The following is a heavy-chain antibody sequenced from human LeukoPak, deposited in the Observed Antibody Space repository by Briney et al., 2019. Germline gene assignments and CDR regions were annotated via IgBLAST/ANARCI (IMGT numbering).Heavy chain of an antibody. D-gene: IGHD3-16*01. J-gene: IGHJ5*02. CDR3: ARDWGRVGLRGFDP. V-gene: IGHV4-4*07. CDR1: GDPMSSHY. CDR2: IHISGRS. Sequence: SETLSLTCSVSGDPMSSHYLSWIRQPAGKGLEWIGRIHISGRSNLNPSLNSRLTMSVDASKNDFSLKLMSVTAADTAVYYCARDWGRVGLRGFDPWGQGILVTVSS.